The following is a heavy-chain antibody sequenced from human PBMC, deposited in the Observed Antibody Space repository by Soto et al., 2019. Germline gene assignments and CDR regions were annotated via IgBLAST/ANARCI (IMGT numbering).Heavy chain of an antibody. CDR1: GGSISSGGYY. CDR2: IYYSGST. V-gene: IGHV4-31*03. Sequence: SETLSLTCTVSGGSISSGGYYWSWIRQHPGKGLEWIGYIYYSGSTYYNPSLKSRVTISVDTSKNQFSLKLSSVTAADTAAYYCARLGSDDAFDIWGQGTMVTVSS. CDR3: ARLGSDDAFDI. J-gene: IGHJ3*02. D-gene: IGHD6-13*01.